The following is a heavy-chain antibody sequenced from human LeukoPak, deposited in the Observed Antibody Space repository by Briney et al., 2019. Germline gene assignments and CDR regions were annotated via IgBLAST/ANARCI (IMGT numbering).Heavy chain of an antibody. Sequence: GESLKISCKDSGYNFPNYWIGWVRQMPGKGLEWMGIIYPGDSDTRYSPSFQGQVTISADKSISTAYLQWSSLKASDTAMYYCARNSGYSSSWAPDYWGQGTLVTVSS. J-gene: IGHJ4*02. CDR2: IYPGDSDT. D-gene: IGHD6-13*01. CDR1: GYNFPNYW. CDR3: ARNSGYSSSWAPDY. V-gene: IGHV5-51*01.